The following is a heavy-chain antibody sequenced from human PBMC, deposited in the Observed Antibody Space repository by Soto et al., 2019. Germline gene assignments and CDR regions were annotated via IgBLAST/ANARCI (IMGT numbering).Heavy chain of an antibody. CDR3: ARDGELEWLLFPDAFDI. Sequence: ASVKVSCKASGYTFTSYGISWVRQAPGQGLEWMGWISAYNGNTNYAQKLQGRVTMTTDTSTSTAYMELRSLRSDDTAVYYCARDGELEWLLFPDAFDIWGQGTMVIVSS. J-gene: IGHJ3*02. CDR2: ISAYNGNT. CDR1: GYTFTSYG. D-gene: IGHD3-3*01. V-gene: IGHV1-18*01.